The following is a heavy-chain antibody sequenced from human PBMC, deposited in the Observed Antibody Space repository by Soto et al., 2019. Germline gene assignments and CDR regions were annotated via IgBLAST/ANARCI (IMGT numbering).Heavy chain of an antibody. J-gene: IGHJ5*02. CDR3: ARGYCTTTICDPWFDP. V-gene: IGHV5-51*01. Sequence: QKISCTGVGYSFTSYWIGWVRQMPGKGLEWMGIIYPGDSDTRYSPSFQGQVTISADKSITTAYLQWSSLKASDTAMYYCARGYCTTTICDPWFDPWGQGTLVTVSS. CDR2: IYPGDSDT. D-gene: IGHD2-2*01. CDR1: GYSFTSYW.